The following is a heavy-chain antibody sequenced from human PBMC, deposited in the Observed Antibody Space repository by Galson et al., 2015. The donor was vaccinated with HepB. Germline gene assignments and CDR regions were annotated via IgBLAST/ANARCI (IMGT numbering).Heavy chain of an antibody. Sequence: SLRLSCAASGFTVSSNYMSWVRQAPGKGLEWVSVLYSGGSTYYADSVQGRFTISRDNSKNTLYLQMNSLRAEDTAVYYCARAILSLRIAVAGPVYGMDVWGQGTTVTVSS. V-gene: IGHV3-66*01. CDR3: ARAILSLRIAVAGPVYGMDV. CDR1: GFTVSSNY. CDR2: LYSGGST. D-gene: IGHD6-19*01. J-gene: IGHJ6*02.